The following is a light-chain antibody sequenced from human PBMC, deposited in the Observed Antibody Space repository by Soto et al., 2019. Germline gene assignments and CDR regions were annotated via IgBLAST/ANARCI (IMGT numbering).Light chain of an antibody. CDR2: DAS. J-gene: IGKJ5*01. Sequence: EIVLTQSPATLSLSPGESATLSCRASRSVSNYLAWYQQKPGQAPRLLIYDASSRPTDIPARFSGSGSGTEFTLTISSLQSEDFALYYCQQYNNWPPVTFGQGTRLEIK. CDR1: RSVSNY. CDR3: QQYNNWPPVT. V-gene: IGKV3D-15*01.